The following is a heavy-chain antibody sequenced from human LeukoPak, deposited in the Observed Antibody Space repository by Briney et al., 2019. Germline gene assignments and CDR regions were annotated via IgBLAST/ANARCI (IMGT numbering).Heavy chain of an antibody. J-gene: IGHJ5*02. V-gene: IGHV3-53*01. CDR3: ARDRGGYYYDSSGSFDP. Sequence: PGGSLRLSCAASGFTVSSNYMSWVRQAPGKGLEWVSVIYSGGSTYYADSVKGRFSISRDNSKNTLDLQMNSLRAEDTAVYYCARDRGGYYYDSSGSFDPWGQGTLVTVSS. CDR2: IYSGGST. D-gene: IGHD3-22*01. CDR1: GFTVSSNY.